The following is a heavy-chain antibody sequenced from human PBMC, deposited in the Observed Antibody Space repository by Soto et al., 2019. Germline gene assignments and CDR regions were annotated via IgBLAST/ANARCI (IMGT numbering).Heavy chain of an antibody. CDR2: ISSNGGST. J-gene: IGHJ4*02. D-gene: IGHD3-22*01. CDR1: GFTFSSYA. Sequence: GGSLRLSCSASGFTFSSYAMHWVRQAPGKGLEYVSAISSNGGSTYYADSVKGRFTISRDNSKNTLYLQMSSLRAEDTAVYYCVKEGNYYDSSGYFRSLFDYWGQGXLVTVSS. V-gene: IGHV3-64D*06. CDR3: VKEGNYYDSSGYFRSLFDY.